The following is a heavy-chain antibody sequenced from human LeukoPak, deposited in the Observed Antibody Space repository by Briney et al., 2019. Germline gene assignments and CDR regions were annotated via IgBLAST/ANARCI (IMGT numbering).Heavy chain of an antibody. V-gene: IGHV1-24*01. CDR3: ARVPYCGGDCLPFDP. CDR2: FDPEDGET. Sequence: GASVKVSCKVSGYTLTELSMHWVRQAPGKGLEWMGGFDPEDGETIYAQKFQGRVTMTEDTSTDTAYMELSSLRSEDTAVYYCARVPYCGGDCLPFDPWGQGTLVTVSS. CDR1: GYTLTELS. J-gene: IGHJ5*02. D-gene: IGHD2-21*01.